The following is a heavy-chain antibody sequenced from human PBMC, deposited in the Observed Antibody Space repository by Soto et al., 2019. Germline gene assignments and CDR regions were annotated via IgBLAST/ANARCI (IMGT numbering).Heavy chain of an antibody. CDR3: LVVNGASSYYFDY. Sequence: SVKVSCKASGCTFSSYAISYVRQAPGQGLEWMGGIIPIFGTANYAQKFQGRVTITADESTSTAYMELSSLRSEDTAVYHCLVVNGASSYYFDYWGQGTLVTVSS. D-gene: IGHD3-10*01. V-gene: IGHV1-69*13. CDR2: IIPIFGTA. CDR1: GCTFSSYA. J-gene: IGHJ4*02.